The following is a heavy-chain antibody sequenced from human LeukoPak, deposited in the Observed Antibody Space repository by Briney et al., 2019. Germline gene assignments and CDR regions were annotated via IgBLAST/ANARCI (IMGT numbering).Heavy chain of an antibody. D-gene: IGHD3-3*01. V-gene: IGHV3-74*01. CDR3: ENYGSGYFYY. CDR2: INSDGSST. J-gene: IGHJ4*02. Sequence: TGGSLRLSCAASGFTFSSNWMHWVRQAPGKGLVWVSRINSDGSSTNYADSVRGRFTISRDNAKNTLYLQMNSLRAEDTAAYYCENYGSGYFYYWGQGTLVTVSS. CDR1: GFTFSSNW.